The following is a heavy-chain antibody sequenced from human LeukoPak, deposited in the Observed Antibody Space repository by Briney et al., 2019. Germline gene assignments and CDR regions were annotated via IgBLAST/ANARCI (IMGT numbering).Heavy chain of an antibody. J-gene: IGHJ4*02. CDR1: GYTFTGYY. V-gene: IGHV1-2*06. CDR2: INPSSGGT. D-gene: IGHD3-22*01. Sequence: ASVTVSCTASGYTFTGYYFHWVRQAPGQGPEWMGRINPSSGGTKYVEKFLGRVTLTRDTSTSTVYMELTNLTSDDTAVYYCARAGDFYDSSGYSRHWGQGTPVTVSS. CDR3: ARAGDFYDSSGYSRH.